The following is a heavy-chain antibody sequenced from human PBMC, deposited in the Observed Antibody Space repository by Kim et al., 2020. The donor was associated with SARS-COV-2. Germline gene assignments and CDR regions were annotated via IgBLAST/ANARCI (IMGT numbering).Heavy chain of an antibody. CDR1: GFTFSSYA. CDR2: ISYDGSNK. J-gene: IGHJ3*02. Sequence: GGSLRLSCAASGFTFSSYAMHWVRQAPGKGLEWVAVISYDGSNKYYADSVKGRFTISRDNSKNTLYLQMNSLRAEDTAVYYCARGPQGETEDAFDIWGQGTMVTVSS. CDR3: ARGPQGETEDAFDI. V-gene: IGHV3-30*04.